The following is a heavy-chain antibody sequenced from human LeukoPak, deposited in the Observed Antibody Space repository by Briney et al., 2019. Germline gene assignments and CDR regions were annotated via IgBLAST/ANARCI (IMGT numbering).Heavy chain of an antibody. CDR1: GFTFSSYA. Sequence: GGSLRLSCAASGFTFSSYAMSWVRQAPGKGLEWVSAISGSGGTTAYADSVKGRFTISRDNSKNTLYLQMNSLRAEDTAVYYCAKDSGKQYSSSWLGYFDYWGQGTLVTVSS. D-gene: IGHD6-13*01. CDR2: ISGSGGTT. V-gene: IGHV3-23*01. CDR3: AKDSGKQYSSSWLGYFDY. J-gene: IGHJ4*02.